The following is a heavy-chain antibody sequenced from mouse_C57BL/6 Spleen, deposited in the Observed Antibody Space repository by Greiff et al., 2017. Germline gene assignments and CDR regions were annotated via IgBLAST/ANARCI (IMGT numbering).Heavy chain of an antibody. D-gene: IGHD1-1*01. CDR3: ERVDYYGSSSYFDV. V-gene: IGHV1-81*01. J-gene: IGHJ1*03. CDR2: IYPRSGNT. CDR1: GYTFTSYG. Sequence: QVQLQQSGAELARPGASVKLSCKASGYTFTSYGISWVKQRTGQGLEWIGEIYPRSGNTYYNEKFKGKATLTADKSSSTAYMELRSLTSEDSAVYFCERVDYYGSSSYFDVWGTGTTVTVSS.